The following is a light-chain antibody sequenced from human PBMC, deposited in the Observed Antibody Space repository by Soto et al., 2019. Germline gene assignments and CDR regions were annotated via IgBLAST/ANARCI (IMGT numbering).Light chain of an antibody. CDR3: QQYNNWPIT. V-gene: IGKV3-15*01. CDR1: QSVSDN. Sequence: EIVMTQSPATLSVSPGERATLSCRASQSVSDNLAWYQQKPGQAPRLFIYGASARTTGIPARFSGSGSGTDFTLTISSLQSEDVADYYCQQYNNWPITFGQGTRLEIK. J-gene: IGKJ5*01. CDR2: GAS.